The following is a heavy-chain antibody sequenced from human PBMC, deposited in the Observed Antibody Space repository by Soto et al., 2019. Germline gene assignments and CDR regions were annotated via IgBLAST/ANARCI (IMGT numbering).Heavy chain of an antibody. V-gene: IGHV4-34*01. Sequence: SETLSLTCAVYGGSFSGYYWSWIRQPPGEGLEWIGEINHSGSTNYNPSLKSRVTISVDTSKNQFSLKLSSVTAADTAVYYCARTHNWNYYYYYGMDVWGQGTTVTVSS. CDR1: GGSFSGYY. D-gene: IGHD1-20*01. J-gene: IGHJ6*02. CDR2: INHSGST. CDR3: ARTHNWNYYYYYGMDV.